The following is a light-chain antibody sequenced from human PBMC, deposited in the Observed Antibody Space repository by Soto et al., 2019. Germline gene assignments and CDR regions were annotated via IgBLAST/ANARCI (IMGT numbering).Light chain of an antibody. CDR3: SSYAGSSNV. V-gene: IGLV2-8*01. CDR2: EVN. J-gene: IGLJ1*01. Sequence: QSVKSQSPSASWSPGHSVSISCTGTSSDVGGYNYVSWYQQHPGKAPKLMIYEVNKRPSGVPDRFSGSKSGNTASLTVSGLQAEDEADYYCSSYAGSSNVFGTGTKVTVL. CDR1: SSDVGGYNY.